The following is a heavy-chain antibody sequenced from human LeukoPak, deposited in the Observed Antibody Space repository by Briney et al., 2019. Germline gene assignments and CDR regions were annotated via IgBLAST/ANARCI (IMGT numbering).Heavy chain of an antibody. Sequence: PGGSLRLSCAASGFTFSDYYMSWIRQAPGKGLEWVSYISSSGSTIYYADSVKGRFTISRDNAKNSLYLQMNSPRAEDTAVYYCARDFGRGYDYVWGSFYFDYWGQGTLVTVSS. J-gene: IGHJ4*02. D-gene: IGHD3-16*01. V-gene: IGHV3-11*04. CDR3: ARDFGRGYDYVWGSFYFDY. CDR1: GFTFSDYY. CDR2: ISSSGSTI.